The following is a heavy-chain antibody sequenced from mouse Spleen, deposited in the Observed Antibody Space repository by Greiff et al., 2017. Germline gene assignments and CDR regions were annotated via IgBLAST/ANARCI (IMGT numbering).Heavy chain of an antibody. V-gene: IGHV1-76*01. J-gene: IGHJ4*01. D-gene: IGHD1-1*01. CDR2: IYPGSGNT. CDR3: AREYYDGSGGYAMDY. CDR1: GYTFTDYY. Sequence: QVQLQQSGAELVRPGASVKLSCKASGYTFTDYYINWVKQRPGQGLEWIARIYPGSGNTYYNEKFKGKATLTAEKSSSTAYMQLSSLTSEDSAVYVCAREYYDGSGGYAMDYWGQGTSVTVSS.